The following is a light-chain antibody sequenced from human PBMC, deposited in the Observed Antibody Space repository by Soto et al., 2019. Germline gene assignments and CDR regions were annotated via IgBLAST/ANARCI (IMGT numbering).Light chain of an antibody. CDR3: QQSDSTEWT. Sequence: DIQMTQSPSSLSASVGDRVTITCRASQSISSSLNWYQQKPGKAPKLLIYAASSLQSGVPSRFSGSGSGTDFTLTISSLQPEDFATYYCQQSDSTEWTFGQGTKVEIK. CDR1: QSISSS. J-gene: IGKJ1*01. V-gene: IGKV1-39*01. CDR2: AAS.